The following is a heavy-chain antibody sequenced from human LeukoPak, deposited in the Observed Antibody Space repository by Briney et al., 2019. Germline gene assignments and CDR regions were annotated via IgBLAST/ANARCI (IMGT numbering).Heavy chain of an antibody. D-gene: IGHD3-16*01. CDR1: GFTFSSNW. CDR3: ARGGGLDV. CDR2: INHNGNVN. J-gene: IGHJ6*02. Sequence: GGSRRLSCAASGFTFSSNWMNWARQAPGKGLEWVASINHNGNVNYYVDSVKGRFTISRDNAKNSLYLQMSNLRAEDTAAYFCARGGGLDVWGQGATVTVSS. V-gene: IGHV3-7*03.